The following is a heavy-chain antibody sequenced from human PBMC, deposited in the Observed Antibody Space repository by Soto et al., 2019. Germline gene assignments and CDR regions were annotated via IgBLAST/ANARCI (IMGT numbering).Heavy chain of an antibody. Sequence: PSETLSLTCSVSGGSISSGDSSWGWIRQPPGKGLEWIGYIYYSGSTFYNPSLKSRVTISVDTSKNQFSLKLSSVTAADTAVYYCARDHCGVSRCSYYYGMDVWGQGTSVTVSS. V-gene: IGHV4-30-4*01. CDR1: GGSISSGDSS. CDR3: ARDHCGVSRCSYYYGMDV. J-gene: IGHJ6*02. CDR2: IYYSGST. D-gene: IGHD2-15*01.